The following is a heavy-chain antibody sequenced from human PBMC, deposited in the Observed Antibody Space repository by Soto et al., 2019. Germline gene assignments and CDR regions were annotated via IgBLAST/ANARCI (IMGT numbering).Heavy chain of an antibody. Sequence: QVQLVQSGAEVKKPGASVKVSCKASGYTFTSYYMHWVRQAPGQGLEWMGIINPSGGSTSYAQKLQGRVTMTRDPSTSTVYMELSSLRSEDTAVYYCARKPVHHGFAYGIDVWGQGTTVTVSS. CDR2: INPSGGST. D-gene: IGHD3-10*02. CDR1: GYTFTSYY. CDR3: ARKPVHHGFAYGIDV. V-gene: IGHV1-46*04. J-gene: IGHJ6*02.